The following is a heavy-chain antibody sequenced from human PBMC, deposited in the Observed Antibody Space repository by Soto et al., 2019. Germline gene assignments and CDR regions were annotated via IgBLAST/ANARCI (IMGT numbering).Heavy chain of an antibody. V-gene: IGHV4-39*01. J-gene: IGHJ6*02. Sequence: QLQLQESGPGLVKPSETLSLTCTVSGGSISSSSYYWGWIRQPPGKGLEWIGSISYSGSTYYNPSLTSRVTISVDTSKNQLSLKLGSVTAADTAVYYCVRGSGKYYYGMDVWGQGTTVTVSS. CDR3: VRGSGKYYYGMDV. D-gene: IGHD3-10*01. CDR1: GGSISSSSYY. CDR2: ISYSGST.